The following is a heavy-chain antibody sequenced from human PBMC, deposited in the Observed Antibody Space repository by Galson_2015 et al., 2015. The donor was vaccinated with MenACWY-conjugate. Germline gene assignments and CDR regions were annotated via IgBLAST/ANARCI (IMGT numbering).Heavy chain of an antibody. CDR3: ARPRDGYTQGYFDY. CDR2: IKQDGSEK. V-gene: IGHV3-7*03. D-gene: IGHD5-24*01. CDR1: GFTFSSYW. Sequence: SLRLSCAASGFTFSSYWMSWVRQAPGKGLEWVANIKQDGSEKYYVDSVKGRFTISRDNAKNSLYLQMNSLRAEDTAVYYCARPRDGYTQGYFDYWGQGTLVTVSS. J-gene: IGHJ4*02.